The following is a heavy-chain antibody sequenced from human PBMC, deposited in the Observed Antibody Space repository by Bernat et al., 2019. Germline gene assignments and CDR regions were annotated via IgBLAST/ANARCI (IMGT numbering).Heavy chain of an antibody. CDR2: IDRDGSST. CDR3: ARRDGYKSIIDY. V-gene: IGHV3-74*01. D-gene: IGHD5-24*01. J-gene: IGHJ4*02. CDR1: GFTFSSYW. Sequence: EVQLVESGGGLVQPGGSLRLSCAASGFTFSSYWMHWVRQAPDKGLVWVSRIDRDGSSTNYADPVVGRFTISRDNAKNTLYLQMNSLSAEDTAVYYCARRDGYKSIIDYWGQGTLVAVSS.